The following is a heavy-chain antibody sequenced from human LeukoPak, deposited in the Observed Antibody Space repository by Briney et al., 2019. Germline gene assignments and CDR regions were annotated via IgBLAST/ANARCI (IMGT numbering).Heavy chain of an antibody. Sequence: SETLSLTCAVYGDSFSDYFWSWIRQSPGKGLEWIGDINHSGGTHYSPSLKSRATTSVDTSKNQFSLKLTSLTAADTAVYYCARVQHTYCSSTKCLGLRAWFDPWGQGILVTVSS. J-gene: IGHJ5*02. V-gene: IGHV4-34*01. CDR1: GDSFSDYF. CDR3: ARVQHTYCSSTKCLGLRAWFDP. CDR2: INHSGGT. D-gene: IGHD2-2*01.